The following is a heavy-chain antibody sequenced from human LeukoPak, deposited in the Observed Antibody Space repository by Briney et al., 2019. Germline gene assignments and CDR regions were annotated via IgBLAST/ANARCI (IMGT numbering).Heavy chain of an antibody. J-gene: IGHJ3*02. CDR1: GFTFSSYE. Sequence: GGSLRLSCAASGFTFSSYEMNWVRQAPGKELEWVSYISSGGNTRYCADSVKGRFTISRDNAKNSLHLQMNSLRAEDTAVYYCAKSLSDTGRTRFDAFDIWGQGTMVTVSS. CDR2: ISSGGNTR. CDR3: AKSLSDTGRTRFDAFDI. V-gene: IGHV3-48*03. D-gene: IGHD3-3*01.